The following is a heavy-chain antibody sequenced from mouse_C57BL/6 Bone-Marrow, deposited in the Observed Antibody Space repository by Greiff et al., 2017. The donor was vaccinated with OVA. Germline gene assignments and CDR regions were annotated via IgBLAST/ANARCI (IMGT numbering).Heavy chain of an antibody. CDR3: ASDETGRGDY. CDR1: GYTFTRYG. CDR2: IYIGNGYT. Sequence: EVQVVESGAELVRPGSSVKMSCKTSGYTFTRYGINWVKQRPGQGLEWIGYIYIGNGYTEYNEKFKGKATLTSDTSSSTAYMQLSSLTSEDSAIYSCASDETGRGDYWGQGTSVTVSS. V-gene: IGHV1-58*01. J-gene: IGHJ4*01.